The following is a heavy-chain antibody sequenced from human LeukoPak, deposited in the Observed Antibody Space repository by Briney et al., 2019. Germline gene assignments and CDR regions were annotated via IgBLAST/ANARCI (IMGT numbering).Heavy chain of an antibody. D-gene: IGHD3-10*01. V-gene: IGHV4-39*01. CDR3: ARPLLSPRGWFDP. J-gene: IGHJ5*02. Sequence: SETLSLTCTVSGGSISSSSYYWGWIRQPPGKGLEWIGSTYYSGSTYYNPSLKSRVTISVDTSKNQFSLKLSSVTAADTAVYYCARPLLSPRGWFDPWGQGTLVTVSS. CDR1: GGSISSSSYY. CDR2: TYYSGST.